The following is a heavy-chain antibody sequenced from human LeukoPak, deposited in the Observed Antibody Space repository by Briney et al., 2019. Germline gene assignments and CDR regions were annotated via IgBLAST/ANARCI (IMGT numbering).Heavy chain of an antibody. D-gene: IGHD1-1*01. CDR3: ARGTPGDNWSHLYYYYGMDV. V-gene: IGHV1-69*04. CDR2: IIPILGIA. CDR1: GGTFSSYA. J-gene: IGHJ6*02. Sequence: SVKVSCKASGGTFSSYAIGWVRQAPGQGLEWMGRIIPILGIANYAQKFQGRVTITADKSTSTAYMELSSLRSEDTAVYYCARGTPGDNWSHLYYYYGMDVWGQGTTVTVSS.